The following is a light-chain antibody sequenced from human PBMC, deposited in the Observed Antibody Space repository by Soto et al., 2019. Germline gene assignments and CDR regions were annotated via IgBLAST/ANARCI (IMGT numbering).Light chain of an antibody. Sequence: QSVLTQPPSVSGAPGQRVTISCTGSSSSIGAGYDVHWYQQLPGTAPKLLIYDNSNRPSGVPDRFSGSKSGTSASLAITGLQAEDEADYYCQSYDSSLSVWVFGGGTKLTAL. CDR2: DNS. J-gene: IGLJ3*02. V-gene: IGLV1-40*01. CDR1: SSSIGAGYD. CDR3: QSYDSSLSVWV.